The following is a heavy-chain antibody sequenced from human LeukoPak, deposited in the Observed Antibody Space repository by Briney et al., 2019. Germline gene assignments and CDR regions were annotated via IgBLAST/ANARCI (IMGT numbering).Heavy chain of an antibody. J-gene: IGHJ4*02. CDR2: ISSSSSYI. D-gene: IGHD3-3*01. CDR3: AGVGNDFWSGYYGY. V-gene: IGHV3-21*01. CDR1: GFTFSSYS. Sequence: PGGSLRLSCAASGFTFSSYSMNWVRQAPGKGLEWVSSISSSSSYIYYADSVKGRFTISRDNAKNSLYLQMNSLRAEDTAVYYCAGVGNDFWSGYYGYWGQGTLGTVSS.